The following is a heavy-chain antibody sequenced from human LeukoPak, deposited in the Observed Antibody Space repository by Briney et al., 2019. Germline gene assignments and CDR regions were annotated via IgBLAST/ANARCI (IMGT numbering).Heavy chain of an antibody. CDR1: GFTFSSYS. V-gene: IGHV3-21*01. D-gene: IGHD3-10*01. Sequence: GGSLRLSCAASGFTFSSYSMNWVRQAPGKGLEWVSSISSSSSYIYYADSVKGRFTISRDNAKNSLYLQMNSLRAEDTAVYYCAIQKADLITMIRGVIAYWGQGTLVTVSS. CDR2: ISSSSSYI. CDR3: AIQKADLITMIRGVIAY. J-gene: IGHJ4*02.